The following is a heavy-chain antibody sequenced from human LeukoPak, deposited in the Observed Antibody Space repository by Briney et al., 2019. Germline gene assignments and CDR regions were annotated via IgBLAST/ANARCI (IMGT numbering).Heavy chain of an antibody. J-gene: IGHJ4*02. D-gene: IGHD3-10*01. V-gene: IGHV3-33*01. CDR3: ARGGNYYGSGSPDY. CDR2: IWYDGSNK. Sequence: PGGSLRLSCAASGFTFSNYGMHWVRQAPGKGLEWVAVIWYDGSNKYYADSVKGRFTISRDNPKNTLYLQMNSLRVEDTAVYYCARGGNYYGSGSPDYWGQGTLVTVSS. CDR1: GFTFSNYG.